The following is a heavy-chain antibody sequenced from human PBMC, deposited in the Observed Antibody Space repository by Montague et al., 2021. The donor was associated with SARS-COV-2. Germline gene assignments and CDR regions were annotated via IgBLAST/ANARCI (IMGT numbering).Heavy chain of an antibody. CDR3: VRGGGDSSCWIDEFEV. D-gene: IGHD6-6*01. J-gene: IGHJ3*01. CDR2: VHNSGTI. V-gene: IGHV4-59*01. Sequence: SETLSLTCVVSGGSITSYYWSWIRQPPGKGLEWIAYVHNSGTISXNPSLNSRVLISVDPSKNQFSLRLTSVTAADTAVYYCVRGGGDSSCWIDEFEVWGRGTMVTVSS. CDR1: GGSITSYY.